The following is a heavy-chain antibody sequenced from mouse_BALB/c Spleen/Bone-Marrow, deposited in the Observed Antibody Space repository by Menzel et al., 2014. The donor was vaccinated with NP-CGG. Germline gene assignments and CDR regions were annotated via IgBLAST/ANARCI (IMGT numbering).Heavy chain of an antibody. J-gene: IGHJ2*01. CDR2: ISTYYGDA. V-gene: IGHV1S137*01. D-gene: IGHD1-1*01. Sequence: VKLVESGAELVRPGVSVKISCKSSGYTFTDYAMHWVKQSHAKSLEWVGVISTYYGDASYNQKFKGKATMTVDKSSSTAYMELARLTSEDSAIYYCARESFYYYGSTLDYWGQGTTLTVSS. CDR3: ARESFYYYGSTLDY. CDR1: GYTFTDYA.